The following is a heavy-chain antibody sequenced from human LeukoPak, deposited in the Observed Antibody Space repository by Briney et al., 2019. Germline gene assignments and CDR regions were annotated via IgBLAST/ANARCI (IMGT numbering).Heavy chain of an antibody. J-gene: IGHJ5*02. D-gene: IGHD3-22*01. CDR2: INHSGST. CDR3: AGARPYYYDSSGYYVDNWFDP. Sequence: SETLSLTCAVYGGSFSGYYWSWIRQPPGKGLEWIGEINHSGSTNYNPSLKSRVTMSVDTSKNQFSLKLSSVTAADTAVYYCAGARPYYYDSSGYYVDNWFDPWGQGTLVTVSS. CDR1: GGSFSGYY. V-gene: IGHV4-34*01.